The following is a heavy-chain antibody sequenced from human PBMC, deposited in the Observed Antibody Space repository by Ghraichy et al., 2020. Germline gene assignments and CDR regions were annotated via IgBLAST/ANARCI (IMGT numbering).Heavy chain of an antibody. CDR2: INHSGST. CDR1: GGSFSGYY. CDR3: ARKARRSYSSSFDY. V-gene: IGHV4-34*01. J-gene: IGHJ4*02. D-gene: IGHD6-6*01. Sequence: SETLSLTCAVYGGSFSGYYWSWIRQPPGKGLEWIGEINHSGSTNYNPSLKSRVTISVDTSKNQFSLKLSSVTAADTAVYYCARKARRSYSSSFDYWGQGTLVTVSS.